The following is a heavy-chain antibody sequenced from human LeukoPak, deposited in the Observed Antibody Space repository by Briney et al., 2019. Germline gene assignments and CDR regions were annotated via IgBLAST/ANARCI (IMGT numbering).Heavy chain of an antibody. CDR1: GFTFSSYS. CDR2: IDLSGSTL. Sequence: GGSLRLSCAASGFTFSSYSMNWVRQAPGKGLEWVSYIDLSGSTLYYVDSVKGRFTISRDNAKNSLYLQMNSLRAEDTAVYYCARGPPLFDPWGQGTLVDVSS. V-gene: IGHV3-48*04. J-gene: IGHJ5*02. CDR3: ARGPPLFDP.